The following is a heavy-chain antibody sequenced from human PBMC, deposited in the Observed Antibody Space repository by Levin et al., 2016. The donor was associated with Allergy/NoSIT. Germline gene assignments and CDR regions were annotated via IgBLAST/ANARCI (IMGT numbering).Heavy chain of an antibody. D-gene: IGHD3-3*01. J-gene: IGHJ4*02. CDR1: GFTFSSYG. CDR2: ISYDGSNK. CDR3: AKDARSGRYDFWSGYYDY. V-gene: IGHV3-30*18. Sequence: GGSLRLSCAASGFTFSSYGMHWVRQAPGKGLEWVAVISYDGSNKYYADSVKGRFTISRDNSKNTLYLQMNSLRAEDTAVYYCAKDARSGRYDFWSGYYDYWGQGTLVTVSS.